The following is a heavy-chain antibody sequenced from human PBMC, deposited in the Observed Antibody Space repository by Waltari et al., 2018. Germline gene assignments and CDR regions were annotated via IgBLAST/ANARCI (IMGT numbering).Heavy chain of an antibody. CDR1: GGSISSSSYY. J-gene: IGHJ4*02. CDR3: ASAPFYFDY. CDR2: IYYSGGT. Sequence: QLQLQESGPGLVKPSETLSLTCTVSGGSISSSSYYWGWLRQPPGKGLEWIGSIYYSGGTYYNPSLRSRVTISVDTSKNQFSLKLSSVTAADTAVYYCASAPFYFDYWGQGTLVTVSS. V-gene: IGHV4-39*01.